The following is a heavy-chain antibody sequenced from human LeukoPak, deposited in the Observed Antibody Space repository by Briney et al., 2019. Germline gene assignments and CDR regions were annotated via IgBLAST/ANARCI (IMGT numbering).Heavy chain of an antibody. J-gene: IGHJ5*02. CDR2: ISGGGGST. Sequence: VGSLRLSCAASGFTFSSYVMNWVRQAPGKGLEWVSVISGGGGSTYYADSVKGRFTISRDNFKNTLFLQMNSLRAEDTAVYYCAKGGYCSSTSCYVGWFDPWGQGTLVTVSS. CDR1: GFTFSSYV. V-gene: IGHV3-23*01. D-gene: IGHD2-2*01. CDR3: AKGGYCSSTSCYVGWFDP.